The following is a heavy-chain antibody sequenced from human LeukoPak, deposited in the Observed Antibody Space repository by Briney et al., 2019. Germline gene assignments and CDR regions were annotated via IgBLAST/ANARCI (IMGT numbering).Heavy chain of an antibody. CDR1: GGSISSYY. J-gene: IGHJ4*02. Sequence: PSETLSLTCTVSGGSISSYYWSWIRQPPRKGLEWIGYIYYSGSTNYNPSLKSRVTISVDTSKNQFSLKLSSVTAADTAVYYCARQYCSSTRCYNYFDYWGQGTLVTVSS. CDR2: IYYSGST. D-gene: IGHD2-2*02. V-gene: IGHV4-59*08. CDR3: ARQYCSSTRCYNYFDY.